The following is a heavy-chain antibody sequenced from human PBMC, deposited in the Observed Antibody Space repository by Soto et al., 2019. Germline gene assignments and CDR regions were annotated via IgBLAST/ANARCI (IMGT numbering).Heavy chain of an antibody. CDR1: GFTFSSYS. CDR2: ISGSGGST. V-gene: IGHV3-23*01. CDR3: ANNGPSNDFWSGYYFS. Sequence: PGGSLRLSCAASGFTFSSYSMGWVRQAPGKGLEWVSAISGSGGSTYYADSVKGRFTISRDNSKNTLYLQMNSLRAEDTAVYYCANNGPSNDFWSGYYFSWGQGTLVTVSS. D-gene: IGHD3-3*01. J-gene: IGHJ5*02.